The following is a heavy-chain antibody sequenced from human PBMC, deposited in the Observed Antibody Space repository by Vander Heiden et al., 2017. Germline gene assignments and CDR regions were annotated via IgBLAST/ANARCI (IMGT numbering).Heavy chain of an antibody. CDR1: GFPFSVYY. Sequence: QLQLVESRGGLVQPGGSLRLSSAASGFPFSVYYVGWIRQAPGKELEWVSYISSSGSTIYYADSVKGRFTISRDNAKNSLYLQMNSLRAEDTAVYYFARTRGGWFDPCGRGTLVTVSS. D-gene: IGHD3-10*01. V-gene: IGHV3-11*01. CDR2: ISSSGSTI. J-gene: IGHJ5*02. CDR3: ARTRGGWFDP.